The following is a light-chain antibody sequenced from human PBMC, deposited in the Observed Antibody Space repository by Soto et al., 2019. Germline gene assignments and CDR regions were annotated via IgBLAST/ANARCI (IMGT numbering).Light chain of an antibody. CDR3: QQYDDYSWKT. CDR2: DAS. Sequence: DIHMTQSPSSLSVSVGDRVTITCRTSQNINAWLAWYQQRPGQAPKLLIYDASSLDSGVPARFSGSGSGTEFTLTVSSLQPDDFATYYCQQYDDYSWKTFGQGTKVDIK. V-gene: IGKV1-5*01. CDR1: QNINAW. J-gene: IGKJ1*01.